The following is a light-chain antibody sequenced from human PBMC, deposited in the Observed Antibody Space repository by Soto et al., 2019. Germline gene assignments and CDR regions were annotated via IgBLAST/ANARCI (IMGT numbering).Light chain of an antibody. J-gene: IGKJ5*01. Sequence: ETVLTQSPATLSLSPGETATLSCRASQNVDIYLAWYQQKPGLAPRLLIYDASNRATGIPARFSGSGSGTDFTLTISSLEPEDFAVYYCQQRKYWPPLTFGQGTRLE. V-gene: IGKV3-11*01. CDR3: QQRKYWPPLT. CDR2: DAS. CDR1: QNVDIY.